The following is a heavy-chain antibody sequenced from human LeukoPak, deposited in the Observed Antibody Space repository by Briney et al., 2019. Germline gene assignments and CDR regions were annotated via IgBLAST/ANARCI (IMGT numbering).Heavy chain of an antibody. CDR2: IYTSGST. Sequence: SETLSLTCTVSGSISSYYWSWIRQPPGKGLEWIGYIYTSGSTNYNPSLKSRVTISVDTSKNQFSLDLSSVTAADTAVYYCARQKCTSTSCLTKNAFNIWGQGTMVTVSS. CDR3: ARQKCTSTSCLTKNAFNI. D-gene: IGHD2-2*01. CDR1: GSISSYY. J-gene: IGHJ3*02. V-gene: IGHV4-4*09.